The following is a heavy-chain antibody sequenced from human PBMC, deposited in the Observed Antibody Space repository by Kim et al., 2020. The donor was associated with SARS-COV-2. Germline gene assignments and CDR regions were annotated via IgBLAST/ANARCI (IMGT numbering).Heavy chain of an antibody. Sequence: SYPGSLKGRITSSRDNTKNTLYMQMNSLRAEDTAVYYCARDPGPRWALDYWGQGTLVTVSS. V-gene: IGHV3-30*01. D-gene: IGHD1-26*01. CDR3: ARDPGPRWALDY. J-gene: IGHJ4*02.